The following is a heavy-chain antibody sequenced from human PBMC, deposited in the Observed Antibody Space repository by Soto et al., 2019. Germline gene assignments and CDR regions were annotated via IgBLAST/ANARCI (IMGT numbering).Heavy chain of an antibody. J-gene: IGHJ6*02. CDR2: ISAYNGNT. CDR3: AREQITILYGMHV. CDR1: GYTFTSYG. V-gene: IGHV1-18*01. D-gene: IGHD3-3*01. Sequence: ASVKVSCKASGYTFTSYGISWVRQAPGQGLEWMGWISAYNGNTNYAQKLQGRVTMTTDKSTSTAYMELRSLRSEDTAVYYCAREQITILYGMHVWGQGTTVTVSS.